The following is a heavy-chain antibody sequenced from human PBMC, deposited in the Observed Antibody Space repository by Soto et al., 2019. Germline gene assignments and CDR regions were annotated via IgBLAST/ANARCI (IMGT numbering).Heavy chain of an antibody. CDR3: ARDQRGGRTGELSLSPPFDR. CDR1: GFTFSSYA. Sequence: QVQLVESGGGVVQPGRSLRLSCAASGFTFSSYAMHWVRQAPGKGLEWVAVISYDGSNKYYADSVKGRFTISRDDSRKTLALQMDTLRAEDTAVYYCARDQRGGRTGELSLSPPFDRWGQGTLVTVSS. CDR2: ISYDGSNK. V-gene: IGHV3-30-3*01. D-gene: IGHD3-16*02. J-gene: IGHJ4*02.